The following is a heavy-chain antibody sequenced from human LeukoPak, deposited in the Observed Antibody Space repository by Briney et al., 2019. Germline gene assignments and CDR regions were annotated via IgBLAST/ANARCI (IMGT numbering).Heavy chain of an antibody. V-gene: IGHV4-59*01. J-gene: IGHJ4*02. D-gene: IGHD3-22*01. Sequence: SETLSLTCTVSGGSISSYYWSWIRQPPGKRLEWIGYIYYSGSTNYNPSLKSRVSISVDTSKNQFSLKLNSVTAADTAVYYCARDRGGYYRFDYWGQGTLVTVSS. CDR2: IYYSGST. CDR3: ARDRGGYYRFDY. CDR1: GGSISSYY.